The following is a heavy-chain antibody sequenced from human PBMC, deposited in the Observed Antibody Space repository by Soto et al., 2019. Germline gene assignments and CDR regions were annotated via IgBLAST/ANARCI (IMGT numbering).Heavy chain of an antibody. CDR2: ISGSGGST. D-gene: IGHD3-3*01. CDR1: GFTFSSYA. V-gene: IGHV3-23*01. J-gene: IGHJ6*03. CDR3: AKSHYDFWSGYPDYYYYMDV. Sequence: GGSLRLSCAASGFTFSSYAMSWVRQAPGKGLEWVSAISGSGGSTYYADSVKGRFTISRDNSKNTLYLQMNSLRAEDTAVYYCAKSHYDFWSGYPDYYYYMDVWGKGTTVTVSS.